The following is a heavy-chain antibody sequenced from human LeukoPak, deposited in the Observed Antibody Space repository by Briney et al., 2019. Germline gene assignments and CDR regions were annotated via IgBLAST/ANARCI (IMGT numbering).Heavy chain of an antibody. CDR1: GYTFTSYG. Sequence: ASVKVSCKASGYTFTSYGISWVRQAPGQGLEWMGWISAYNGNTNYAQKLQGRVTMTTDTSTSTAYMELRSLRSDDTAVYYCARDRTWMPVYWFDPWGQGTLVTVSS. J-gene: IGHJ5*02. D-gene: IGHD5-12*01. CDR2: ISAYNGNT. CDR3: ARDRTWMPVYWFDP. V-gene: IGHV1-18*01.